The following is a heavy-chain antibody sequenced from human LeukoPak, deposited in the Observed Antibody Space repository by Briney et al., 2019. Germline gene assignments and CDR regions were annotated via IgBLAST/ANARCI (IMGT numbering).Heavy chain of an antibody. Sequence: PSETLSLTCTVSGGSISSSSYYWGWIRQPPGKGLEWIGSIYCSGSTYYNPSLKSRVTISVDTSKNQFSLKLSSVTAADTAVYYCARHEARSYYGSGSYYPNAFDIWGQGTMVTVSS. D-gene: IGHD3-10*01. V-gene: IGHV4-39*01. CDR2: IYCSGST. CDR3: ARHEARSYYGSGSYYPNAFDI. J-gene: IGHJ3*02. CDR1: GGSISSSSYY.